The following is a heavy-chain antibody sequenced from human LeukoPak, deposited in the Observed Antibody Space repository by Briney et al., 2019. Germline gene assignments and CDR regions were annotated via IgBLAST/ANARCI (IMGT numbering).Heavy chain of an antibody. V-gene: IGHV4-39*01. CDR3: ARLVSHLEKTPMGNFDY. D-gene: IGHD2-21*01. CDR1: GGSISSSSYY. Sequence: PSETLSLTCTVSGGSISSSSYYWGWIRQPPGKGLEWIGSIYYSGSPYYNPSLKSRVTISVDTSKNQFSLMLSSVTAADTAVYYCARLVSHLEKTPMGNFDYWGQGTLVTVSS. J-gene: IGHJ4*02. CDR2: IYYSGSP.